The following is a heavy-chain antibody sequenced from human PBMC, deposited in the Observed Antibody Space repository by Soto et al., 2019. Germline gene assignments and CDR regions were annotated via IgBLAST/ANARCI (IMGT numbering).Heavy chain of an antibody. CDR1: GYTFTSYD. D-gene: IGHD1-26*01. J-gene: IGHJ4*02. Sequence: QVQLVQSGAEVKKPGASVKVSCKASGYTFTSYDINWVRQATGQGLEWMGWMNPNSGNTGYAQKFQGRVTMTRNTSVRPGYRELRSLRSEDTAVYYCARAPMWGYSVNHYYVDYWGEGTLVMVSS. CDR3: ARAPMWGYSVNHYYVDY. V-gene: IGHV1-8*01. CDR2: MNPNSGNT.